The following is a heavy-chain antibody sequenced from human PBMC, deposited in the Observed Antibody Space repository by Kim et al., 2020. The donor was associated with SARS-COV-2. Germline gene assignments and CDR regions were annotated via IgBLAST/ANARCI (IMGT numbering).Heavy chain of an antibody. CDR1: GFTFSSYW. Sequence: GGSLRLSCAASGFTFSSYWMSWVRQAPGKGLEWVANIKQDGSEKYYVDSVKGRFTISRDNAKNSLYLQMNSLRAEDTAVYYCARDTRCCSSTSGYYYYGMDGWGEGGTLTVSS. CDR2: IKQDGSEK. D-gene: IGHD2-2*01. V-gene: IGHV3-7*01. CDR3: ARDTRCCSSTSGYYYYGMDG. J-gene: IGHJ6*04.